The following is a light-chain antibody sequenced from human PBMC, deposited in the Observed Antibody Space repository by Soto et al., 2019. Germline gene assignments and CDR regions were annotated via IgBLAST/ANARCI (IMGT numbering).Light chain of an antibody. J-gene: IGKJ1*01. CDR1: QGVSND. CDR2: GAS. Sequence: EIVMTQSPATLSVSPGERATLSCRASQGVSNDLAWYQQRPGQAPRLLIYGASTRATGIPDRFSGSGSGTDFTLTISRLEPEDFAVYYCQQYGSSGTFGQGTKVDIK. V-gene: IGKV3-20*01. CDR3: QQYGSSGT.